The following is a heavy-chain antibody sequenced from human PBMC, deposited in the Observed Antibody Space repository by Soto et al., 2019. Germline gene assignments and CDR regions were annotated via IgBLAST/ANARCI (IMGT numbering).Heavy chain of an antibody. Sequence: GGSLRLSCAASGFTVSSNYMSWVRQAPGKGLEWVSVIYSGGSTYYADSVKGRFTISRDNSKNTLYLQMNSLRAEDTAVYYCARTSDYYDSSGYFDYWGQGTLVTASS. CDR3: ARTSDYYDSSGYFDY. CDR1: GFTVSSNY. CDR2: IYSGGST. D-gene: IGHD3-22*01. J-gene: IGHJ4*02. V-gene: IGHV3-53*01.